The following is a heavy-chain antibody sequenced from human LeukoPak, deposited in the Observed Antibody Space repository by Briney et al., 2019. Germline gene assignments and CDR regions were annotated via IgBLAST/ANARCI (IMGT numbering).Heavy chain of an antibody. CDR2: IIPIFGTA. J-gene: IGHJ2*01. V-gene: IGHV1-69*05. CDR3: ARTQTGDANWYFDL. D-gene: IGHD7-27*01. Sequence: SVKVSCXASGGTFSSYAISWVRQAPGQGLEWMGGIIPIFGTANYAQKFQGRVTITTDESTSTAYMELSSLRSEDTAVYYCARTQTGDANWYFDLWGRGTLVTVSS. CDR1: GGTFSSYA.